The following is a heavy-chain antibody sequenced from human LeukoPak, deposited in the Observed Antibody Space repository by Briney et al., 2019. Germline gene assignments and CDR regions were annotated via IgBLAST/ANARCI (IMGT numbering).Heavy chain of an antibody. CDR1: GFTSSNAW. CDR3: AREDSSGWVGGGGYYFDY. Sequence: PGGSLRLSCAASGFTSSNAWMSWVRQAPGKGLEWVGRIKSKTDGGTTDYAAPVKGRFTISRDNSKNTLYLQMNSLRAEDTAVYYCAREDSSGWVGGGGYYFDYWGQGTLVTVSS. V-gene: IGHV3-15*01. J-gene: IGHJ4*02. CDR2: IKSKTDGGTT. D-gene: IGHD6-19*01.